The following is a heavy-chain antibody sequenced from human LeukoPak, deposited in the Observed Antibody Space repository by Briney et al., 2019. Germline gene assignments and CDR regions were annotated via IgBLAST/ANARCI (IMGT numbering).Heavy chain of an antibody. D-gene: IGHD5-24*01. V-gene: IGHV1-69*13. CDR2: IIPIFGTA. J-gene: IGHJ6*02. Sequence: ASVKVSCKASGGTFSSYAIGWVRQAPGQGLEWMGGIIPIFGTANYAQKFQGRVTITADESTSTAYMELSSLRSEDPAVYYCATPDGYTAQGMDVWGQGTTVTVSS. CDR3: ATPDGYTAQGMDV. CDR1: GGTFSSYA.